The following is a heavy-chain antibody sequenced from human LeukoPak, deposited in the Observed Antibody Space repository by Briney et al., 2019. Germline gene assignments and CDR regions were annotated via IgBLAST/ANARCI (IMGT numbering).Heavy chain of an antibody. CDR1: GFTLGSHD. Sequence: PGGSLRLSCTASGFTLGSHDMHWVRQTTGEGREWVAAIASGFQTFYAGSVKGRFTVSREDAKNSLYLQMNSLRAGDTAVYYCVREARGYHYTYFDYWGQGTLVTVSS. J-gene: IGHJ4*02. V-gene: IGHV3-13*01. CDR3: VREARGYHYTYFDY. D-gene: IGHD5-18*01. CDR2: IASGFQT.